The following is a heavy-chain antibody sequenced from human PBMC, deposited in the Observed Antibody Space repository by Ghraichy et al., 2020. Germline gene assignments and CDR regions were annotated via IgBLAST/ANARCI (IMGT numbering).Heavy chain of an antibody. V-gene: IGHV1-2*02. CDR3: PRDPCGGGHCYGSFDN. CDR1: GYTFTGFR. CDR2: INPNSGVT. D-gene: IGHD2-21*01. J-gene: IGHJ4*02. Sequence: ASVKVSCKASGYTFTGFRMHWVRQAPGQGLEWMGWINPNSGVTNFAQNFHGRVTVTRDTSITTASMELSWLRSDDTAGYYCPRDPCGGGHCYGSFDNWSQGTLVTVSS.